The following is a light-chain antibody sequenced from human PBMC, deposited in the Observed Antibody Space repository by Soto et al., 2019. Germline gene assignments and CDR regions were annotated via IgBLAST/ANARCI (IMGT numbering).Light chain of an antibody. CDR2: TAP. CDR1: QNINNW. Sequence: DIQMTQSPSTLSASVGDRVTITCRASQNINNWLAWYQQKPGKVPKLRIYTAPSLESGVPSRSSGSGPGTEFTLAISCLQPDDLATYYCEEYNSYPRGTFGQGTKVVSK. V-gene: IGKV1-5*03. J-gene: IGKJ1*01. CDR3: EEYNSYPRGT.